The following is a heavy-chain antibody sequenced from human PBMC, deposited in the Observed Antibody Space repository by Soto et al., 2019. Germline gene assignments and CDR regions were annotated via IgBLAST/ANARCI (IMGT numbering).Heavy chain of an antibody. J-gene: IGHJ4*02. Sequence: GASVKVSCKASGYTFTSYGISWVRQAPGQGLEWMGWISAYNGNTNYAQKLQGRVTMTTDTSTSTAYMELRSLRSDDTAVYYCARDEDSSGYYLYFDYWGQGTLVTVSS. CDR3: ARDEDSSGYYLYFDY. V-gene: IGHV1-18*01. CDR1: GYTFTSYG. CDR2: ISAYNGNT. D-gene: IGHD3-22*01.